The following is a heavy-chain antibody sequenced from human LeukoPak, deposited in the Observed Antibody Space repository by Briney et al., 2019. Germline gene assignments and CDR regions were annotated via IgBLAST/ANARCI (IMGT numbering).Heavy chain of an antibody. V-gene: IGHV3-30-3*01. CDR2: ISYDGSNK. J-gene: IGHJ4*02. CDR1: GFTFSSYA. CDR3: ARTRYYDSSGYYGY. Sequence: GGSLRLSCAAPGFTFSSYAMHWVRQAPGKGLEWVAVISYDGSNKYYADSVKGQFTISRDNSKKTLYLQMNSLRAEDTAVYYCARTRYYDSSGYYGYWGQGTLVTVSS. D-gene: IGHD3-22*01.